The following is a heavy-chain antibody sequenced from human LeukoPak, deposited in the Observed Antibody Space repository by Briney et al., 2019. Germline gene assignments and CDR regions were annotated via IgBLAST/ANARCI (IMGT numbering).Heavy chain of an antibody. CDR1: GGSFSGYY. CDR2: INQSWST. Sequence: SETLSLTCAVYGGSFSGYYWSWIRQPPGKGLEGIGEINQSWSTYYNPSRKSRVTISVDTYKTQFSLKLSSETAAETAVYYCARASPGYDFWSGYNPSQYFDYWGQGTLVTVSS. CDR3: ARASPGYDFWSGYNPSQYFDY. V-gene: IGHV4-34*01. J-gene: IGHJ4*02. D-gene: IGHD3-3*01.